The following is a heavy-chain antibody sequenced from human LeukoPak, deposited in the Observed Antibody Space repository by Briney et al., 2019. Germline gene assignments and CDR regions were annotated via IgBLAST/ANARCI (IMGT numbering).Heavy chain of an antibody. CDR2: INNNGGST. J-gene: IGHJ3*01. D-gene: IGHD1-26*01. CDR3: SRGGSWEAFDL. Sequence: PGGSLRLSCADSEFTFSSYAMYWGRQAPGKGPEYVSPINNNGGSTYYANSVKGRFTISRDNTKNTLYLQMGTLRAKNTAVYYSSRGGSWEAFDLWGQGTMVTVSS. CDR1: EFTFSSYA. V-gene: IGHV3-64*01.